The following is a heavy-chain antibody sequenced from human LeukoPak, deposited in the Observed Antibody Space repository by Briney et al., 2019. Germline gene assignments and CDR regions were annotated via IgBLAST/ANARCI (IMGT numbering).Heavy chain of an antibody. CDR3: AGTDYYDSSGYYAPFDY. V-gene: IGHV4-61*02. CDR2: IYTTGST. Sequence: PSQTLSLTCNVSGDSISSGSYYWTWIRQPAGKGLEWIGRIYTTGSTNYNPSLKSRVTISVDTSKNQFSLKLSSVTAADTAVYYCAGTDYYDSSGYYAPFDYWGQGTLVTVSS. CDR1: GDSISSGSYY. D-gene: IGHD3-22*01. J-gene: IGHJ4*02.